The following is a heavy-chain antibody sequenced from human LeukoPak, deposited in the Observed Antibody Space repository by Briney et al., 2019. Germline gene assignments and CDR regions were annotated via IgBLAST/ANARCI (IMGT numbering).Heavy chain of an antibody. V-gene: IGHV4-59*01. CDR1: GGSISSYY. CDR2: IYYSGST. D-gene: IGHD3-22*01. CDR3: ARGTYYYDSSGSPGRY. Sequence: SETLSLTCTVSGGSISSYYWSWIRQPPGKGLEWIGYIYYSGSTNYNPSLKSRVTISVDTSKNQFSLKLSSVTAADTAVYYCARGTYYYDSSGSPGRYWGQGTLVTVSS. J-gene: IGHJ4*02.